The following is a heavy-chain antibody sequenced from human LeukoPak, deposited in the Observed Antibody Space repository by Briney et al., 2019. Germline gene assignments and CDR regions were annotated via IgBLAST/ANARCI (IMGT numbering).Heavy chain of an antibody. J-gene: IGHJ3*02. D-gene: IGHD1-26*01. CDR2: INSDGSST. V-gene: IGHV3-74*01. Sequence: GGSLRLSCATSGFTFSSYWMHWVRHAPGKGLVWVSRINSDGSSTSYVDSVKGRFTISRDNAKNSLYLQMNSLRAEDTAVYYCAKVPRGTSGSYYSDAFDIWGQGTMVTVSS. CDR3: AKVPRGTSGSYYSDAFDI. CDR1: GFTFSSYW.